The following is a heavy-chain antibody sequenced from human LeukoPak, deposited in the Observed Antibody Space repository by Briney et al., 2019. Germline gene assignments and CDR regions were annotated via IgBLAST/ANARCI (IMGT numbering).Heavy chain of an antibody. V-gene: IGHV1-2*02. Sequence: ASVKVSCKSSGYTFTGYYMHWVRQAPGQGLEWMGWINPNSGGTNYAQRFHGRVTMTMDTSISTAYMELSRLRSDETAVYYCARDHGYSSSFFLPKNWFDPWGEGTLVTVSS. CDR1: GYTFTGYY. D-gene: IGHD6-6*01. CDR3: ARDHGYSSSFFLPKNWFDP. CDR2: INPNSGGT. J-gene: IGHJ5*02.